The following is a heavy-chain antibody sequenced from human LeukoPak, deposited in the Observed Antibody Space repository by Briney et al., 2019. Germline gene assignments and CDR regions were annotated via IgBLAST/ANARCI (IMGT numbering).Heavy chain of an antibody. CDR3: ARVYNWNSSGLGAPRD. CDR2: IYHSGST. Sequence: PSETLSLTCTVSGYSISSGYYWGWIRQPPGKGLEWIGSIYHSGSTYYNPSLKSRVTISVDTSKNQFSLKLSSVTAADTAVYYCARVYNWNSSGLGAPRDWGRGTQVTVSS. D-gene: IGHD1-7*01. V-gene: IGHV4-38-2*02. CDR1: GYSISSGYY. J-gene: IGHJ4*02.